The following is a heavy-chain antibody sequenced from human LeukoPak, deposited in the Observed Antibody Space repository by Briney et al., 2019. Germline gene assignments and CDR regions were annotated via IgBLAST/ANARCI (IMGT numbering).Heavy chain of an antibody. CDR1: GYTFTSYA. J-gene: IGHJ4*02. CDR2: INAGNGNT. CDR3: ARDRLDGTFDY. V-gene: IGHV1-3*01. Sequence: ASVKVSCKASGYTFTSYAMHWVRQAPGQRLEWMGWINAGNGNTKYSQKFQGRVTITRDTSASTAYMELSSLRSEDTAAYYCARDRLDGTFDYWGQGTLVTVSS. D-gene: IGHD6-19*01.